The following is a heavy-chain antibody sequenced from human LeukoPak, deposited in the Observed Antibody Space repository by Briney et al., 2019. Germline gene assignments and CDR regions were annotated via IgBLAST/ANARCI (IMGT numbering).Heavy chain of an antibody. CDR3: ARDPRIVGAPVSDY. J-gene: IGHJ4*02. CDR2: ISAYNGNT. V-gene: IGHV1-18*01. Sequence: GASVKVSCKASGYTFTSYGISWVRQAPGQGLEWMGWISAYNGNTNYAQKRQGRVPMTTDTSTRTAYLELRSLSSDDPAVYYCARDPRIVGAPVSDYWGQGTLVTVSS. D-gene: IGHD1-26*01. CDR1: GYTFTSYG.